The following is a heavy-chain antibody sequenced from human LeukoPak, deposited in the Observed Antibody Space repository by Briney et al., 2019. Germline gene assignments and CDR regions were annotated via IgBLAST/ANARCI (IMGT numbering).Heavy chain of an antibody. CDR1: GFTFSSYA. CDR2: ISGSGGST. J-gene: IGHJ4*02. CDR3: AKDRHDSSNYYHY. V-gene: IGHV3-23*01. D-gene: IGHD3-22*01. Sequence: GGSLRLSCAASGFTFSSYAMSWVRQAPGKGLEWASAISGSGGSTYYADSVKGRFAISRDNSKNTVYLQMNSLRSEDTAVYYCAKDRHDSSNYYHYWGQGTLVTVSP.